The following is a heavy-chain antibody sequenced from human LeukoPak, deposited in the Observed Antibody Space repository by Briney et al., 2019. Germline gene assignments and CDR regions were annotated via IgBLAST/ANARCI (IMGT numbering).Heavy chain of an antibody. J-gene: IGHJ5*02. CDR1: GVSISSSRVH. CDR3: ASLGKYYDFLSGYYKEGSWFDP. CDR2: IYYSGGT. Sequence: SETLSLTCAVSGVSISSSRVHWGWIRQPPGKGLEWIGNIYYSGGTDYNPSLKSRVTISIDTSKNQFSLRLTSVTAADTAVYYCASLGKYYDFLSGYYKEGSWFDPWGQGTLVIVSS. D-gene: IGHD3-3*01. V-gene: IGHV4-39*01.